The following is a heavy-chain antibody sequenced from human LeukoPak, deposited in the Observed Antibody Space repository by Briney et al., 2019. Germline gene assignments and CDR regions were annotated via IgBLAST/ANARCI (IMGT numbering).Heavy chain of an antibody. J-gene: IGHJ5*02. Sequence: SETLSLTCTVSGGSISSYYWTWIRQPAGKGPEWIGRIHTSGSTNYNPSLKSRVNMSVDTSKNQFSLKLSSVTAADTAVYNSARVTDPRYNWFDPWGQGTLVTVSS. D-gene: IGHD2-21*02. CDR2: IHTSGST. V-gene: IGHV4-4*07. CDR3: ARVTDPRYNWFDP. CDR1: GGSISSYY.